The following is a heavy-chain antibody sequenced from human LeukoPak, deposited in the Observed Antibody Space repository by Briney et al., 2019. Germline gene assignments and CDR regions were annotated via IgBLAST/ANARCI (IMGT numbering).Heavy chain of an antibody. D-gene: IGHD5-12*01. CDR2: ISSSGST. V-gene: IGHV4-39*01. CDR1: SGSISSNSYY. Sequence: SETLSLTCAVSSGSISSNSYYWGWVRQPPGKGLEWIGSISSSGSTYYNPSLKSRVTISVDKTKNQFSVKLSSVTAADTAVYYCARYGGVYSGYYYFDYWGQGTLVTVSS. J-gene: IGHJ4*02. CDR3: ARYGGVYSGYYYFDY.